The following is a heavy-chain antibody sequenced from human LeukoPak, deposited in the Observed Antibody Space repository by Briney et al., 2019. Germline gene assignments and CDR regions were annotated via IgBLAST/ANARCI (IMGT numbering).Heavy chain of an antibody. J-gene: IGHJ4*02. V-gene: IGHV4-4*01. CDR1: GGSISSSNW. CDR2: IYHSGST. CDR3: ARATYYYGSGSHFDY. D-gene: IGHD3-10*01. Sequence: PSETLSLTCAVSGGSISSSNWWSWVRQPPGKGLEWIGEIYHSGSTNYNPSLKSRVTISVDKSKNQFSLKLSSVTAADTAVYCCARATYYYGSGSHFDYWGQGTLVTVSS.